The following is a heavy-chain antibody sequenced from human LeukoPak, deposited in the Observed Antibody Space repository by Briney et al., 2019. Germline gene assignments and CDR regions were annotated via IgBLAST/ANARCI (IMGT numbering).Heavy chain of an antibody. D-gene: IGHD5-12*01. CDR3: ARGGGYASPIGY. J-gene: IGHJ4*02. V-gene: IGHV4-59*01. CDR1: GGSISRYY. Sequence: SSETLSLTCTVSGGSISRYYWSWIRQPPGKGLEWIGYIYHSGSTNHNPSLKSRVTISVDTSKNQFSLKLSSVTAADTAVYYCARGGGYASPIGYWGQGALVTVSS. CDR2: IYHSGST.